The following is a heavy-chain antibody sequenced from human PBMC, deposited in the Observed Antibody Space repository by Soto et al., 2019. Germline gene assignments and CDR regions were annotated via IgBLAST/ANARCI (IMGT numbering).Heavy chain of an antibody. CDR2: IRSSGSTT. Sequence: QVQLVESGGALVKPGGSLRLSCAASGFSFSDYYMSWIRQAPGKGLQWVSNIRSSGSTTNYADSVKGRFTISRDNVKNSLYLQMNSLRAEDTAVCYCARFVRGVNWYFDLWGRGTLVTVSS. CDR3: ARFVRGVNWYFDL. J-gene: IGHJ2*01. CDR1: GFSFSDYY. V-gene: IGHV3-11*01. D-gene: IGHD3-10*01.